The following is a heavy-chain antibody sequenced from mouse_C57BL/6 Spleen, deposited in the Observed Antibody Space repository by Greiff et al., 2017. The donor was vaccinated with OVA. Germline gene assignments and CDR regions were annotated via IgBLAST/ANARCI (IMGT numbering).Heavy chain of an antibody. CDR1: GYTFTDYY. Sequence: EVKLQQSGPELVKPGASVKISCKASGYTFTDYYMNWVKQSHGKSLEWIGDINPNNGGTSYNQKFKGKATLTVDKSSSTAYMERRSLTSEDSAVYYCARDPLRRDAMDYWGQGTSVTVSS. V-gene: IGHV1-26*01. CDR3: ARDPLRRDAMDY. J-gene: IGHJ4*01. D-gene: IGHD1-2*01. CDR2: INPNNGGT.